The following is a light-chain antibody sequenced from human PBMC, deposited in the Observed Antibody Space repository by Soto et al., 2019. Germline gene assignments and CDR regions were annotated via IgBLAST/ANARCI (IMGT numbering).Light chain of an antibody. Sequence: QSALTQPPSASGSPGQSVTISCTGTSSDIGGYDHVSWYRQDPGKAPKVMIYEVTKRPSGVPDRFSGSKAGNTASLTVFGLQAEDEANYYCGSFAGPVWEFGGGTKLTVL. CDR2: EVT. V-gene: IGLV2-8*01. J-gene: IGLJ3*02. CDR1: SSDIGGYDH. CDR3: GSFAGPVWE.